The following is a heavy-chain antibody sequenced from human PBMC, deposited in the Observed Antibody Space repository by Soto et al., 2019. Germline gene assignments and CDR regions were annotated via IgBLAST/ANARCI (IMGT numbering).Heavy chain of an antibody. Sequence: EVQLLESGGGLVQPGGSLRLSCAASGFTFSTYAMSWVRQAPGKGLEWVSAISGSGSKTYYADSVKGRFTISRDDSKSTLYLQMKSLRAEDTAVYDCARDHSHSYYTLFYYFDYWGQGTLVTVSS. D-gene: IGHD1-26*01. V-gene: IGHV3-23*01. CDR2: ISGSGSKT. CDR3: ARDHSHSYYTLFYYFDY. J-gene: IGHJ4*02. CDR1: GFTFSTYA.